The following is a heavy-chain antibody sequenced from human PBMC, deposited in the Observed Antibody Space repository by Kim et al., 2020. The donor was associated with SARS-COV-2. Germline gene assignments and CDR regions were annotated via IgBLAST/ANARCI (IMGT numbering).Heavy chain of an antibody. V-gene: IGHV1-69*13. CDR2: IIPIFGTA. CDR1: GGTFSSYA. Sequence: SVKVSCKASGGTFSSYAISWVRQAPGQGLEWMGGIIPIFGTANYAQKFQGRVTITADESTSTAYMELSSLSSEDTAVYYCARGSYGDYVGWFDPWGQGTLVTVSS. J-gene: IGHJ5*02. D-gene: IGHD4-17*01. CDR3: ARGSYGDYVGWFDP.